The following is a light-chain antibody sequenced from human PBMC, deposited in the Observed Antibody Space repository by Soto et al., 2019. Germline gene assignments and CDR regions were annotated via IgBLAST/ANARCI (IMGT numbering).Light chain of an antibody. CDR3: ALWDVSLVV. CDR1: SSSIGTNT. J-gene: IGLJ2*01. V-gene: IGLV1-44*01. CDR2: SNN. Sequence: QSVLTQPPSASGTPGQRVTISCSGSSSSIGTNTVTWYQQLPGTAPKLLIYSNNQRPSGVPDRFSGSKSGTSASLAISGLQSEDEAAYYCALWDVSLVVFGGGTQLPVL.